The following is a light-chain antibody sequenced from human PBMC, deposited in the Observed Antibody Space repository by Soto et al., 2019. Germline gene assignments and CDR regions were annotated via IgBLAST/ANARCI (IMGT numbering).Light chain of an antibody. CDR1: ERINTY. Sequence: DIQMTQSPSSVYSSVGDRVTITCRASERINTYLAWYQQQPGKAPTLLIYAASSLQSGVPSRFSGSGSGTEFILTISNLQPEDFATYYCQQANSPPLTFGGGTKVEIK. CDR3: QQANSPPLT. J-gene: IGKJ4*01. V-gene: IGKV1-12*01. CDR2: AAS.